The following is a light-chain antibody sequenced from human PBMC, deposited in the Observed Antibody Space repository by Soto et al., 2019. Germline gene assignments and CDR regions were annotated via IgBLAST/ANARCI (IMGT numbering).Light chain of an antibody. Sequence: QPVLTQSPSASASLGASVKLTCTLSSGHSSYAIAWHQQQPEKGPRFLMKLNTDGSHSKGDGIPDRFSGSSSGAERYLTISSLQSEDEADYYCQTWDTXXHVVXXAGTKXTVL. CDR2: LNTDGSH. J-gene: IGLJ2*01. CDR1: SGHSSYA. V-gene: IGLV4-69*01. CDR3: QTWDTXXHVV.